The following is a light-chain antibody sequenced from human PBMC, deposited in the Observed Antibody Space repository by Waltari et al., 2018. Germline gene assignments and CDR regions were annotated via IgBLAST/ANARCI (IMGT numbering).Light chain of an antibody. CDR2: INSDGSH. CDR3: QTWATDIQV. CDR1: RGPSSYS. Sequence: QLVLTQSPSASGSLGASVKLTCTLTRGPSSYSIAWHPQQPEKGPRYLMRINSDGSHSKGDGIPDRFSGSSSGAERYLTISSLQSEDEADYYCQTWATDIQVFGGGTKLTVL. J-gene: IGLJ3*02. V-gene: IGLV4-69*01.